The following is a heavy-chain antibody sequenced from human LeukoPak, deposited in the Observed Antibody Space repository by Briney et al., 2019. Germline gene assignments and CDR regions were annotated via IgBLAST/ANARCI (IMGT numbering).Heavy chain of an antibody. Sequence: YXWXXXXXPPGKGLEWVXYIYHSGSTYYNPSLKSRVTISVDRSKNQFSLKLSSVTAADTAVYYCARIVATIGTPFYFDYWGQGTLVTVSS. D-gene: IGHD5-12*01. J-gene: IGHJ4*02. CDR1: YX. CDR2: IYHSGST. CDR3: ARIVATIGTPFYFDY. V-gene: IGHV4-30-2*01.